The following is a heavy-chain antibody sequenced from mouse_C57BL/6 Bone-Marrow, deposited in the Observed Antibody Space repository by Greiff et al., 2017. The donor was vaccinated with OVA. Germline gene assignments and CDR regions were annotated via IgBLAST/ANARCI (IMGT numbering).Heavy chain of an antibody. CDR2: IHPNSGST. CDR1: GYTFTSYW. V-gene: IGHV1-64*01. Sequence: QVKLQQPGAELVKPGASVKLSCKASGYTFTSYWLHWVKQRPGQGLEWIGMIHPNSGSTNYNEKFKSKATLTVDKSYSTAYMRLSSLTSEDAAVDYCAKDGSGPYWYFGGWGTGTTVTVSS. CDR3: AKDGSGPYWYFGG. D-gene: IGHD1-1*01. J-gene: IGHJ1*03.